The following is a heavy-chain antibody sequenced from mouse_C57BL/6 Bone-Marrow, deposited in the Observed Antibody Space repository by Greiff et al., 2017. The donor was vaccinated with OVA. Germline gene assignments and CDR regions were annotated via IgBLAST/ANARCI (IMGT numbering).Heavy chain of an antibody. D-gene: IGHD1-1*01. CDR1: GYTFTSYG. CDR3: ARRGTTVVEAMDY. Sequence: QVHVKQSGAELARPGASVKLSCKASGYTFTSYGISWVKQRTGQGLEWIGEIYPRSGNTYYNEKFKGKATLTADKSSSTAYMELRSLTSEDSAVYFCARRGTTVVEAMDYWGQGTSVTVSS. CDR2: IYPRSGNT. J-gene: IGHJ4*01. V-gene: IGHV1-81*01.